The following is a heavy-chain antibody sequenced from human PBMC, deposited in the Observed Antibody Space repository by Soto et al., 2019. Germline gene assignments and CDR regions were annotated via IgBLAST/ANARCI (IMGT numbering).Heavy chain of an antibody. Sequence: SETLSLTCTVSGGSISSSSYYWGWIRQPPGKGLEWIGSIYYSGSTYYNPSLKSLVTISVNTSKNWFSLKLSSVTAADTAVYYCARVPDDRSGLWNYNWFDPWGQGTLVTVSS. CDR3: ARVPDDRSGLWNYNWFDP. CDR1: GGSISSSSYY. CDR2: IYYSGST. J-gene: IGHJ5*02. V-gene: IGHV4-39*01. D-gene: IGHD1-7*01.